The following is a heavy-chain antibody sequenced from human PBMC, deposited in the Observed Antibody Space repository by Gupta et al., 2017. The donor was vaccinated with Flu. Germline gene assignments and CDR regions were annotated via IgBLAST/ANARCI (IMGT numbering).Heavy chain of an antibody. CDR3: ARGKGGKYQLGTYYYYGMDV. CDR1: GGSFSGYY. D-gene: IGHD2-2*01. Sequence: QVQVQQWGAGLLKPSETLSLTCAVYGGSFSGYYCSWIRPPPGKGLEWIGEINHSGTSNYNPSLKSRVTISVDRSKNQFSLKLSSVTAADTAVYYCARGKGGKYQLGTYYYYGMDVWGQGTTVTVSS. CDR2: INHSGTS. J-gene: IGHJ6*02. V-gene: IGHV4-34*01.